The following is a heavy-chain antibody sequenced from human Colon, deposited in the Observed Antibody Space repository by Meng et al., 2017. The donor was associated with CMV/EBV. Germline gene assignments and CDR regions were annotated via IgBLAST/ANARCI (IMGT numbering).Heavy chain of an antibody. CDR1: TYTFTSYG. Sequence: STYTFTSYGITWVRQAPGQGLEWLGWLSPYNGHTNYARSLQGRVTMTTDTSTRTAYMELRSLRYDDTAVYYCAQNKRDGYNPYYFDSWGQGTLVTVSS. CDR2: LSPYNGHT. J-gene: IGHJ4*02. V-gene: IGHV1-18*01. CDR3: AQNKRDGYNPYYFDS. D-gene: IGHD5-24*01.